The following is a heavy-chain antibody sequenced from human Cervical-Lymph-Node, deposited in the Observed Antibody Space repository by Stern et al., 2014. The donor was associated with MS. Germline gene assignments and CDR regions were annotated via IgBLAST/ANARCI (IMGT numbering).Heavy chain of an antibody. CDR1: GGSIGSHY. J-gene: IGHJ5*02. CDR2: IYYSGGT. D-gene: IGHD4-23*01. CDR3: AREYSSNWSRWFDP. V-gene: IGHV4-59*11. Sequence: VQLVESGPGLVKPSETLSLTCTVSGGSIGSHYWSWIRQPPGKGLEWIGDIYYSGGTNYNPSLKSRVTISVDTSKNQFSLKLSSVTAADTAVYYCAREYSSNWSRWFDPWGQGTLVTVSS.